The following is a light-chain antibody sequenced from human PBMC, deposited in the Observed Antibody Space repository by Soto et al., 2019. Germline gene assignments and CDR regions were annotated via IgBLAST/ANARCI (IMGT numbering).Light chain of an antibody. CDR2: KAS. CDR3: QQYNYYSRT. CDR1: QTISSW. Sequence: DIQMTQSPSTLSGSVGDRVTITCLASQTISSWLAWYQQKPGKAPKLLIYKASTLKSGVPSRFSGSGSGTEFTLTISSLQPDDFATYYCQQYNYYSRTFGQGTKVDI. V-gene: IGKV1-5*03. J-gene: IGKJ1*01.